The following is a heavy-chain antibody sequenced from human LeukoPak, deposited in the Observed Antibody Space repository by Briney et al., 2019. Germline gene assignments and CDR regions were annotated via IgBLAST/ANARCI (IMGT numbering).Heavy chain of an antibody. D-gene: IGHD3-22*01. J-gene: IGHJ1*01. CDR3: ARWKSADIYYYDSSGFQH. CDR2: IKQEGIEK. CDR1: GFTFSSFW. Sequence: AGGSLRLSCAASGFTFSSFWMSWVRQAPGKGLEWVANIKQEGIEKYYVDSVKGRFTISRDNAKNSLFLQMNSLRVDDTAMYYCARWKSADIYYYDSSGFQHWGQGTLVTVSS. V-gene: IGHV3-7*01.